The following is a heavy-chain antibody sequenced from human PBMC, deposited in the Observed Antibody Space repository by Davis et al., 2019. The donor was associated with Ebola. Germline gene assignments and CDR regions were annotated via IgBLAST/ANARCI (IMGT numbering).Heavy chain of an antibody. CDR1: GFTFSGSS. D-gene: IGHD2-21*02. V-gene: IGHV3-48*02. Sequence: GESLKISCAASGFTFSGSSMNWVRRAPGKGLEWVSHISVGTGAIEYADSVKGRFTMSSDNAKNSLYLQMNSLRDEDTAVYYCARGRDYAFDIWGQGTTVTVSS. CDR3: ARGRDYAFDI. CDR2: ISVGTGAI. J-gene: IGHJ3*02.